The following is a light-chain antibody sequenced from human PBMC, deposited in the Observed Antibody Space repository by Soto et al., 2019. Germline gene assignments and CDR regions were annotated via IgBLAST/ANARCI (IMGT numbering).Light chain of an antibody. J-gene: IGKJ1*01. V-gene: IGKV1-39*01. CDR2: AAS. CDR1: QSISSY. Sequence: DIQMTQSPSSLSASVGDRVTITCRASQSISSYLNWYQQKPGKAPKLLINAASSLKSGVPSRFSGSGSGTDFTLTISRLQPEDFANYYCQQSYSTPWTFGQGTKVEIK. CDR3: QQSYSTPWT.